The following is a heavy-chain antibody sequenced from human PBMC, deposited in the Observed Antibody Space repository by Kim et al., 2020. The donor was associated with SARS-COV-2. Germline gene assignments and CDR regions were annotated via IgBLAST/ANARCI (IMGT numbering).Heavy chain of an antibody. CDR2: ISSSGSTI. J-gene: IGHJ4*02. D-gene: IGHD3-3*01. CDR3: ASSLSDGLVIIPPGDY. CDR1: GFTFSDYY. V-gene: IGHV3-11*01. Sequence: GSLRLSCAASGFTFSDYYMSWIRQAPGKGLEWVSYISSSGSTIYYADSVKGRFTISRDNAKNSLYLQMNSLRAEDTAVYYCASSLSDGLVIIPPGDYWGQGTLVTVSS.